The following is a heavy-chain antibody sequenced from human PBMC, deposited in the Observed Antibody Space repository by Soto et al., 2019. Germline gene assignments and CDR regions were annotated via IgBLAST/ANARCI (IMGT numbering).Heavy chain of an antibody. Sequence: PGGPLRLSCAASGFTLSSHSMHLVRPAPGEGLEWVAVITHDGTDSYYADSVKARFTISRDNAQSTLYLQMNSLRTEDTAVYYCARDFSDRFTIDYWGQGVLVTVSS. CDR2: ITHDGTDS. V-gene: IGHV3-30*04. D-gene: IGHD2-21*02. CDR3: ARDFSDRFTIDY. CDR1: GFTLSSHS. J-gene: IGHJ4*02.